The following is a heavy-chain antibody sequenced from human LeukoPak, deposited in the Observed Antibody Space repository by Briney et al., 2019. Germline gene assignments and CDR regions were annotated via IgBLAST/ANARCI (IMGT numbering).Heavy chain of an antibody. V-gene: IGHV4-39*07. J-gene: IGHJ6*02. CDR3: ARDSVVPYYYYYGMDV. CDR2: IYYSGST. Sequence: PSETLSLTCTVSGGSISSSSYYWGWIRQPPGKGLEWIGSIYYSGSTYYNSSLKSRVTISVDTSKNQFSLKLSSVTAADTAVYYCARDSVVPYYYYYGMDVWGQGTTVTVSS. CDR1: GGSISSSSYY. D-gene: IGHD2-2*01.